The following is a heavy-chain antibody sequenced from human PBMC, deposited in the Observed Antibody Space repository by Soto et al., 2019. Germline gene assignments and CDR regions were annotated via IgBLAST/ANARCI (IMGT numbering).Heavy chain of an antibody. J-gene: IGHJ6*02. CDR3: AKWMSGSGSYIRYYGMDV. V-gene: IGHV3-23*01. CDR1: GFTFSSYA. CDR2: ISGSGGST. Sequence: GGSLRLSCAASGFTFSSYAMSWVRQAPGKGLEWVSAISGSGGSTYYADSVKGRFTISRDNSKNTLYLQMNSLRAEDTAVYYCAKWMSGSGSYIRYYGMDVWGQGTTVTVAS. D-gene: IGHD3-10*01.